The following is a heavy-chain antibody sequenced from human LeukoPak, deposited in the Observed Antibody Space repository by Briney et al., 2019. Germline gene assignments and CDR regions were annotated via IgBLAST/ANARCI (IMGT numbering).Heavy chain of an antibody. CDR3: ARESSGIDY. J-gene: IGHJ4*02. V-gene: IGHV4-59*01. D-gene: IGHD6-19*01. Sequence: SETLSLTCTVSGGSISSYYWSWIRQPPGKGLEWIGYIYYSVSTNYNPSLKSRVTISVDTSKNQFSLKLSSVTAADTAVYYCARESSGIDYWGQGTLVTVSS. CDR2: IYYSVST. CDR1: GGSISSYY.